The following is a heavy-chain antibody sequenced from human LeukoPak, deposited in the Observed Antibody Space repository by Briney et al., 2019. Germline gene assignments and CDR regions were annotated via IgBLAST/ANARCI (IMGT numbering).Heavy chain of an antibody. V-gene: IGHV4-59*01. CDR1: GFSISSYY. CDR3: ARDVMSGPWFDP. Sequence: PAETLSLTCTVSGFSISSYYWSWIRQPPGKGLEWIGYIYYSGSTNYNPSLKSRVTISVDKSKNQFYLKLSSVTAADTAVYYCARDVMSGPWFDPWGQGTLVTVSS. CDR2: IYYSGST. D-gene: IGHD3-10*02. J-gene: IGHJ5*02.